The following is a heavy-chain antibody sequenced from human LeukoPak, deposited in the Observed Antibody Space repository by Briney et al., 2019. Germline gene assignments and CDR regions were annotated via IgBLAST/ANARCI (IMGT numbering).Heavy chain of an antibody. D-gene: IGHD1-26*01. CDR3: ARDQWELNLFDY. CDR2: ISFDGNTK. CDR1: GFTFSRHA. J-gene: IGHJ4*02. V-gene: IGHV3-30-3*01. Sequence: GGSLRLSCAASGFTFSRHAMHWVRQAPGKGLEWVAVISFDGNTKYYADSVKGRFTISRDNSKHTLYLQMNSLRGEDTAVYYCARDQWELNLFDYWGQGTLVTVSS.